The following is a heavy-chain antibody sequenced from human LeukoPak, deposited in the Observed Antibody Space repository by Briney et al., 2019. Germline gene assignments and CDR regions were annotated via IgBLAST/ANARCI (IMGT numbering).Heavy chain of an antibody. CDR3: ARDKGGYNEVDY. D-gene: IGHD5-24*01. Sequence: PGGSLRLSCAASGFTVSSNYMSWVRQAPGKGLEWVGRIKSKTDGGTTDYAAPVKGRFTISRDDSKNTLYLQMNSLRVEDTAVYYCARDKGGYNEVDYWGQGTLVTVSS. CDR1: GFTVSSNY. V-gene: IGHV3-15*01. CDR2: IKSKTDGGTT. J-gene: IGHJ4*02.